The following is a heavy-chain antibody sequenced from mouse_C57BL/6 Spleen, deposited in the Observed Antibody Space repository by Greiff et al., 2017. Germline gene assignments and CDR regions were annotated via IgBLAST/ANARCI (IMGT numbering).Heavy chain of an antibody. V-gene: IGHV1-81*01. CDR2: IYPRSGNT. Sequence: QVQLQQSGAELARPGASVKLSCKASGYTFTSYGISWVKQRTGQGLEWIGEIYPRSGNTYYNEKFKGKATLTADKSSSTAYMELRSLTSEDSAVYFCARSSTVVATLNYFDYWGQGTTLTVSS. J-gene: IGHJ2*01. D-gene: IGHD1-1*01. CDR3: ARSSTVVATLNYFDY. CDR1: GYTFTSYG.